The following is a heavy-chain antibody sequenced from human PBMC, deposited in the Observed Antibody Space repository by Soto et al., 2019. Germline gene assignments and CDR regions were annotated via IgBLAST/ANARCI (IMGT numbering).Heavy chain of an antibody. CDR1: GFTFGSYS. CDR3: ARDFKESQYYYYCMDV. D-gene: IGHD3-10*01. Sequence: EVQLVESGGGLVKPGGSLRLSCVVSGFTFGSYSMNWVRQAPGKGLEWVSSISSSSIYTYYADSVKGRFTISRDNAKNSVYLQMNSLRAEDTAVYYCARDFKESQYYYYCMDVWGKGTTVTVSS. V-gene: IGHV3-21*06. J-gene: IGHJ6*03. CDR2: ISSSSIYT.